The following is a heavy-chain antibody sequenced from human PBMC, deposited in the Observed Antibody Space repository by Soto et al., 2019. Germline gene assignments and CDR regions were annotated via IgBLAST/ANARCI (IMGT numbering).Heavy chain of an antibody. CDR2: SDSRCRTL. CDR3: AREAAGNYIDS. D-gene: IGHD6-13*01. Sequence: WGTLTLSCAVSGFSISDYSLSWIWQAPGTGLEWVSFSDSRCRTLSYADPVRGRSTISRDNAEKSVYLQTDSLRADDTAVCYCAREAAGNYIDSWGQGNSVTVYS. J-gene: IGHJ4*02. V-gene: IGHV3-11*01. CDR1: GFSISDYS.